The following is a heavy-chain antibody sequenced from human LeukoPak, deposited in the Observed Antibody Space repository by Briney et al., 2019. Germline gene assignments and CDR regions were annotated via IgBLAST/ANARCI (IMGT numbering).Heavy chain of an antibody. V-gene: IGHV4-34*01. CDR2: INHSGGT. CDR3: ARGREWHYFGSGSFDY. D-gene: IGHD3-10*01. CDR1: GGSFSGYY. J-gene: IGHJ4*02. Sequence: SETLSLTCAVYGGSFSGYYWSWIRQSPGKGLECIGEINHSGGTNYNPSFKSRVIISLDKSKNQFSLKLTSVTAADTAVYYCARGREWHYFGSGSFDYWGQGALVTVSS.